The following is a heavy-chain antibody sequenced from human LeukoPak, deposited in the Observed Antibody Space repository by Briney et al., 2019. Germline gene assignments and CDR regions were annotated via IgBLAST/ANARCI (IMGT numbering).Heavy chain of an antibody. CDR1: GYTLTELS. CDR2: FDPEDGET. D-gene: IGHD3-3*01. CDR3: ATSIFGGYYFDY. J-gene: IGHJ4*02. V-gene: IGHV1-24*01. Sequence: ASVKVSCKVSGYTLTELSMHWVRRAPGKGLEWMGGFDPEDGETIYAQKFQGRVTMTEDTSTDTAYMELSSLRSEDTAVYYCATSIFGGYYFDYWGQGTLVTVSS.